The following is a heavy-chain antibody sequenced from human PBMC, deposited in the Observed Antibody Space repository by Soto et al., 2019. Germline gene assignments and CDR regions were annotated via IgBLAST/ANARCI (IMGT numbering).Heavy chain of an antibody. CDR1: GYTFTSYD. V-gene: IGHV1-8*01. D-gene: IGHD6-13*01. CDR3: ARVKRGKQRLVYYYYMDV. CDR2: MNPNSGNT. J-gene: IGHJ6*03. Sequence: GASVKVSCKASGYTFTSYDINWVRQATGQGLEWMGWMNPNSGNTGYAQKFQGRVTMTRNTSISTAYMELSSLRSEDTAVYYCARVKRGKQRLVYYYYMDVWGKGTTVTSP.